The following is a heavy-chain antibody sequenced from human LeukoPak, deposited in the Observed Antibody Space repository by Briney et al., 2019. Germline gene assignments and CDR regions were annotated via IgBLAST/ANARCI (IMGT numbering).Heavy chain of an antibody. V-gene: IGHV4-30-2*01. CDR1: GGSISSGGYF. CDR3: ARGYGGLLDY. Sequence: PSQTLSLTCAVSGGSISSGGYFWSWIRQPPGKGLEWIGYIYHSGSTYYNPSLKSRVTISVDRSKNQFSLKLSSVTAADTAVYYCARGYGGLLDYWGQGTLVTVSS. J-gene: IGHJ4*02. CDR2: IYHSGST. D-gene: IGHD4-23*01.